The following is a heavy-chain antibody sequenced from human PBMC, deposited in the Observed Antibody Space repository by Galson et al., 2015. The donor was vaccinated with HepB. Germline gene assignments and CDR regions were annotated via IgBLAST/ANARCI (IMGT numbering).Heavy chain of an antibody. V-gene: IGHV1-3*01. CDR2: INAGNGNT. CDR1: GYTFTRYA. J-gene: IGHJ5*02. D-gene: IGHD7-27*01. CDR3: ASSGGNRGDWFDP. Sequence: SVKVSCKASGYTFTRYAMHWVRQAPGQRLEWMGWINAGNGNTKYSQKFQGRVTITRDTSASTAYMELSSLRSEDTAVYYCASSGGNRGDWFDPWGQGTLVTVSS.